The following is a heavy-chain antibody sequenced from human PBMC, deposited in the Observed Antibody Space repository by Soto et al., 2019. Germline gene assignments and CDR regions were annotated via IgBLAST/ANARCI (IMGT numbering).Heavy chain of an antibody. Sequence: ASVKVSCKASGYTFTGHYIHWVRQAPEQGPEWMGEIGPESGATRYAQRFQGRVTMTRDMSITTVYMELNNLSPDETAVYYCGRGRSGQIVVFYWGQGTPATVSS. J-gene: IGHJ4*02. CDR2: IGPESGAT. CDR1: GYTFTGHY. V-gene: IGHV1-2*02. D-gene: IGHD3-22*01. CDR3: GRGRSGQIVVFY.